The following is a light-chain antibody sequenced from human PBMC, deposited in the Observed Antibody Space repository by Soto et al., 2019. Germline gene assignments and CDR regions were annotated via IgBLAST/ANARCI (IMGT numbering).Light chain of an antibody. CDR3: QQLNSYPYT. Sequence: QLTQSPSSLSASVGDRVTITCRASQGISSYLAWYQQKPGKDPKLLIYAASSLQSGVPSRFSGSGSGTDFTLTISSLQPEDFATYYCQQLNSYPYTFGQGTKLEIK. CDR1: QGISSY. CDR2: AAS. J-gene: IGKJ2*01. V-gene: IGKV1-9*01.